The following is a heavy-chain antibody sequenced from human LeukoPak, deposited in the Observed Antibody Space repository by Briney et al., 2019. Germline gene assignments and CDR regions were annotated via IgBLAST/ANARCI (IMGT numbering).Heavy chain of an antibody. D-gene: IGHD5-18*01. J-gene: IGHJ4*02. CDR2: IYSGGTT. CDR3: AREGGSSYSRSFDY. V-gene: IGHV3-53*01. CDR1: GFSVSSYY. Sequence: PGGSLRLSCAASGFSVSSYYMSWVRQAPGKGLEWVSVIYSGGTTYYADSVKGRFTISRDNSKNTLYLQMNSLRPEDTAVYYCAREGGSSYSRSFDYWAREPRSPSPQ.